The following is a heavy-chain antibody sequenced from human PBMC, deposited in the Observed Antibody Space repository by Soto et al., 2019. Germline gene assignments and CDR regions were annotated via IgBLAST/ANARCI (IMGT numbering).Heavy chain of an antibody. D-gene: IGHD6-13*01. CDR3: ATPYSSSWYLFAY. J-gene: IGHJ4*02. CDR2: ISSSSNTI. CDR1: GFTFSSHN. V-gene: IGHV3-48*01. Sequence: PGGSLRLSCAASGFTFSSHNMNWVRQAPGKRLEWVSYISSSSNTIYYADSVKGRFTISRDNAKNSLYLQMNSLRAEDTAVYYCATPYSSSWYLFAYWGQGTPVTVSS.